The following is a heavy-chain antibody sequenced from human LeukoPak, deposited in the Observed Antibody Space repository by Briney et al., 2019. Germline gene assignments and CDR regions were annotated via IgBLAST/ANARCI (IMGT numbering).Heavy chain of an antibody. D-gene: IGHD4-11*01. Sequence: GSLRLSCAASGFTFSSYAMSWVRQAPGKGLEWVSVIYSAGSTYYADSVKGRFTISRDNAKNSLYLQMNSLRAEDTAVYYCARGVRIDPWGQGTLVTVSS. J-gene: IGHJ5*02. CDR2: IYSAGST. CDR3: ARGVRIDP. CDR1: GFTFSSYA. V-gene: IGHV3-66*01.